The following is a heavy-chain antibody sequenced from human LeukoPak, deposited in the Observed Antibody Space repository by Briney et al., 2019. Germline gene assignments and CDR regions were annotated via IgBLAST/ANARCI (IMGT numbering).Heavy chain of an antibody. CDR3: ARGLSIAAAGTFGY. CDR1: GFTFSSYE. CDR2: ISSSSSYI. D-gene: IGHD6-13*01. V-gene: IGHV3-21*01. Sequence: GGSLRLSCAASGFTFSSYEMNWVRQAPGKGLEWVSSISSSSSYIYYADSVKGRFTISRDNAKNSLYLQMNSLRAEDTAVYYCARGLSIAAAGTFGYWGQGTLVTVSS. J-gene: IGHJ4*02.